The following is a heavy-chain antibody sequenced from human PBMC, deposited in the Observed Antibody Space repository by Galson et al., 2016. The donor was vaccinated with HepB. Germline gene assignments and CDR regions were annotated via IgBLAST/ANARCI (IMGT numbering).Heavy chain of an antibody. J-gene: IGHJ4*02. D-gene: IGHD6-13*01. CDR2: ISSGGGNI. CDR1: GFSFSDYN. Sequence: SLRLSCAASGFSFSDYNMNWIRQAPGKGLEWVSYISSGGGNIYYADSVKGRFTISRDNAKNSLSLQMINLRAEDTAMYFCAWQQLAGFDYWGQGTLVTVSS. CDR3: AWQQLAGFDY. V-gene: IGHV3-11*01.